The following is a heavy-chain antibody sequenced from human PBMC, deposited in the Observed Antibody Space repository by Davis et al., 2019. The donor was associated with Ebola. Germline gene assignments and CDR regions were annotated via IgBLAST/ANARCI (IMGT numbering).Heavy chain of an antibody. CDR2: ISWNSGSI. J-gene: IGHJ4*02. CDR3: ARDSGGRGYFDY. CDR1: GFTFDDYA. Sequence: SLKISCAASGFTFDDYAMHWVRQAPGKGLEWVSGISWNSGSIGYADSVKGRFTISRDNAKNSLYLQMNSLRAEDTAVYYCARDSGGRGYFDYWGQGTLVTVSS. V-gene: IGHV3-9*01.